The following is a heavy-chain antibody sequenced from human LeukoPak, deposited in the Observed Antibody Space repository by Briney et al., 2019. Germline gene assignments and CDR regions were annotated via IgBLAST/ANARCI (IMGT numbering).Heavy chain of an antibody. CDR3: ATGISGSYYANIFDY. CDR1: GFTFSRKA. D-gene: IGHD1-26*01. Sequence: GGSLRLSCAAPGFTFSRKARSWVRQDPGKGLGLVSDFRGSGGSPYYADSVKGRFTSSKDNSKNTLYLQMNSLRAEDTDVNYRATGISGSYYANIFDYRGQGNLCTVSS. V-gene: IGHV3-23*01. J-gene: IGHJ4*02. CDR2: FRGSGGSP.